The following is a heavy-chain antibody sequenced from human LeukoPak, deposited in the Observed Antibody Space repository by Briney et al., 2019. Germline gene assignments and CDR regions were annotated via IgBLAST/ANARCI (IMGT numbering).Heavy chain of an antibody. J-gene: IGHJ3*02. CDR1: GFIFSSYS. CDR2: ISTSSSYI. V-gene: IGHV3-21*04. D-gene: IGHD3-16*01. Sequence: GGSLRLSCAASGFIFSSYSMNWVRQAPGKGLEWVSLISTSSSYIYYADSVKGRFTISRDNNKNSLYLQMNSLRVEDTALYHCAKARGLIGGAFDIWGQGTMVTVSS. CDR3: AKARGLIGGAFDI.